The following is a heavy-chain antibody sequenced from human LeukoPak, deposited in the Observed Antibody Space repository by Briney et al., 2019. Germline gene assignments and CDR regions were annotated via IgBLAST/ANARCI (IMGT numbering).Heavy chain of an antibody. Sequence: GRSLRLSCAAPGFTFSTYGMHWVRQAPGKGLEWVAVVWFDGTNKYYADSVKGRFTISRDNAKNSLYLQMNSLRAEDTAVYYCARDLQGRNYYYAFDIWGQGTMVTVSS. CDR2: VWFDGTNK. V-gene: IGHV3-33*08. CDR1: GFTFSTYG. D-gene: IGHD1-7*01. J-gene: IGHJ3*02. CDR3: ARDLQGRNYYYAFDI.